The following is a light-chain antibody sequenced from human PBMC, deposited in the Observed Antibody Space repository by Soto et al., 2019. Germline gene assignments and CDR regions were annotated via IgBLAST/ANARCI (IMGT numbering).Light chain of an antibody. V-gene: IGKV1-27*01. CDR3: QKYNSAPL. CDR2: AAS. J-gene: IGKJ5*01. Sequence: DIQMTQSPSSLSACVGDNVTLTCRASQGISNYLAWNQQKPGKVPKLLIYAASTLQSGVPSRFSGSGSGTDFTLTISSLQPEDVATYYCQKYNSAPLFGQGTRLEIK. CDR1: QGISNY.